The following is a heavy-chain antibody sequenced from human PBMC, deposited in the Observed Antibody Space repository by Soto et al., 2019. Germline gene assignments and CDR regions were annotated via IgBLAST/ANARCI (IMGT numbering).Heavy chain of an antibody. CDR1: GFTFSSYW. D-gene: IGHD4-17*01. J-gene: IGHJ4*02. Sequence: EVQLVESGGGLVQPGGSLRLSCAASGFTFSSYWMSWVRQAPGKVLEWVANIKQDGSEKYYVDSVKGRFSISRDNSKNSLYLQMNSLRAEDTAVYYCARDLASTTIPNYWGQGTLVTFSS. CDR3: ARDLASTTIPNY. CDR2: IKQDGSEK. V-gene: IGHV3-7*04.